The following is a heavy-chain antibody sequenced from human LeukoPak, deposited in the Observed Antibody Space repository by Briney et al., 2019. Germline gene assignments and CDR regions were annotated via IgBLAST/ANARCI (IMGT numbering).Heavy chain of an antibody. J-gene: IGHJ4*02. D-gene: IGHD5-18*01. CDR3: ARHPYSYGYGIDY. V-gene: IGHV5-51*01. CDR2: IYPGDSQT. CDR1: GYSFSNYW. Sequence: GESLKISCQGSGYSFSNYWIGWVRQMPGKGLEWMGIIYPGDSQTRYSPSFQGQVTISADKSISTAYLQWSSLKASDTAMYFCARHPYSYGYGIDYWGQGTLVTVSS.